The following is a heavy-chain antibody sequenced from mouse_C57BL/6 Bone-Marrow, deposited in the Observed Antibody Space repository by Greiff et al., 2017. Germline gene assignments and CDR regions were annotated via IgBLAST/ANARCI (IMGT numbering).Heavy chain of an antibody. CDR1: GFTFTDYY. Sequence: EVQLVESGGGLVQPGGSLSLSCAASGFTFTDYYMSWVRQPPGKALEWLGFIRNKANGYTTEYSSSVKGRFTISRDNSQSILYLQMNALRAEDSATYYCARDYYCGFFDYWGQGTTLTVSS. J-gene: IGHJ2*01. D-gene: IGHD1-1*02. V-gene: IGHV7-3*01. CDR3: ARDYYCGFFDY. CDR2: IRNKANGYTT.